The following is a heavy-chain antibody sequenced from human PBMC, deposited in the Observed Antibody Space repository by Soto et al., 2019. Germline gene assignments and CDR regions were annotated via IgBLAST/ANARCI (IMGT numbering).Heavy chain of an antibody. CDR3: AKDRSSGSPYYGMDF. Sequence: EMQLVESGGGLVQPGRSLRLSCAASGFTFGDNAMHWVRQVPGKGLEWVSGFKWNSGDVGYADSVKGRFTISRDNAKNSLYLQMNSLRPEDTAVYYCAKDRSSGSPYYGMDFWGQGTMVTVSS. J-gene: IGHJ6*02. CDR1: GFTFGDNA. D-gene: IGHD3-10*01. CDR2: FKWNSGDV. V-gene: IGHV3-9*01.